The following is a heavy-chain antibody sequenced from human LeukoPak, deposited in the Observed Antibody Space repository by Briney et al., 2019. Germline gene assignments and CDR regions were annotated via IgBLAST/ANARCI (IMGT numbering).Heavy chain of an antibody. V-gene: IGHV4-34*01. D-gene: IGHD3-3*01. CDR3: ARAFMYYDFWSGYHRSRNWFDP. CDR2: TNHSGST. Sequence: SETLPLTCAVYGGSYSGYYWSWIRQPPGKGLEWIGETNHSGSTNYNPSLKSRVTISVDTSKNQFSLKLSSVTAADTAVYYCARAFMYYDFWSGYHRSRNWFDPWGQGTLVTVSS. J-gene: IGHJ5*02. CDR1: GGSYSGYY.